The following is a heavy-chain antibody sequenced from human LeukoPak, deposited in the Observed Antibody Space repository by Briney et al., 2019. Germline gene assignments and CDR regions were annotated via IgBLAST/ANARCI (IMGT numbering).Heavy chain of an antibody. Sequence: ASVNVSCKASGYTFTSNYIHWLRPPPAKGLERMGLVNLSGGSSTYAQMFQGRVTMTRNTSTSTVYLELSSLRSEDTAVYYCSKGGVAGSFDYWGQGTQVTVSS. V-gene: IGHV1-46*01. CDR3: SKGGVAGSFDY. CDR2: VNLSGGSS. J-gene: IGHJ4*02. D-gene: IGHD6-19*01. CDR1: GYTFTSNY.